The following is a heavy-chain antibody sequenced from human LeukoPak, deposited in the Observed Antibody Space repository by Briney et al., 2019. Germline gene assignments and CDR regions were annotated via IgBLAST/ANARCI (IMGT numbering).Heavy chain of an antibody. CDR2: IYYSGST. D-gene: IGHD2-21*02. J-gene: IGHJ4*02. CDR1: GDSISSSSSY. V-gene: IGHV4-39*07. Sequence: SETLSLTCTVSGDSISSSSSYWGWIRQPPGKGLEWIGSIYYSGSTYYNPSLKSRVTISVDTSKNQFSLKLSSVTAADTAVYYCARERDCGGDCYSGYFDYWGQGTLVTVSS. CDR3: ARERDCGGDCYSGYFDY.